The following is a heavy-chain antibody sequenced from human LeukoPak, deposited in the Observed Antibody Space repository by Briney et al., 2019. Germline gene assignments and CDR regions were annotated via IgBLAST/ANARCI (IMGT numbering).Heavy chain of an antibody. Sequence: GGSLRLSCAASGFTFSDYYMSWIRQAPGKGLEWVSYISSSGSTIYYADSVKGRFTISRDNAKNSLYLQMNSLRAEDTAVYYCASDYCSGGSCYYFDYWGQGSLVTVSS. CDR2: ISSSGSTI. V-gene: IGHV3-11*01. J-gene: IGHJ4*02. D-gene: IGHD2-15*01. CDR1: GFTFSDYY. CDR3: ASDYCSGGSCYYFDY.